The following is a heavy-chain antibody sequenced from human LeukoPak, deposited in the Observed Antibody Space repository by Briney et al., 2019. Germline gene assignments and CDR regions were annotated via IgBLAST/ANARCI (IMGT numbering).Heavy chain of an antibody. D-gene: IGHD1/OR15-1a*01. CDR1: GGSISSGGYY. J-gene: IGHJ4*02. Sequence: SQTLSLTCTVSGGSISSGGYYWSWIRQHPGKGLEWIGYIYYSGSTYYNPSLKSRVTISVDTSKSQFSLKLSSVTAADTAVYYCAREGSTGTTRWGQGTLVTVSS. V-gene: IGHV4-31*03. CDR3: AREGSTGTTR. CDR2: IYYSGST.